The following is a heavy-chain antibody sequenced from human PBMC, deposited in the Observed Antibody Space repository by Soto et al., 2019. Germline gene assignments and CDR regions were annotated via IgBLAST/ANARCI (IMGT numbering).Heavy chain of an antibody. D-gene: IGHD3-9*01. CDR1: GYTFTSYA. V-gene: IGHV1-3*01. J-gene: IGHJ4*02. CDR3: AMVLTGYYASPNFDY. Sequence: QVQLVQSGAEVKKPGASVKVSCKASGYTFTSYAMHWVRQAPGQRLEWMGWINAGNGNTKYSQKFQGRVTITRDTSASTAYMELSSLRSEDTAVYYCAMVLTGYYASPNFDYWGQGTLVTVSS. CDR2: INAGNGNT.